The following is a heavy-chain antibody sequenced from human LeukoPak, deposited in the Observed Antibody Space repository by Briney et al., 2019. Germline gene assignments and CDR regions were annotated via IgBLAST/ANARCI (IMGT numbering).Heavy chain of an antibody. CDR2: ISSSGSTI. J-gene: IGHJ4*02. Sequence: PGGSLRLSCAASGFTFSSYSMNWVRQAPGKGLEWVSYISSSGSTIYYADSVKGRFTISRNNAKNSLYLQMNSLRAEDTAVYYCARGTLLTGYYFDYWGQGTLVTVSS. D-gene: IGHD3-9*01. CDR3: ARGTLLTGYYFDY. CDR1: GFTFSSYS. V-gene: IGHV3-48*04.